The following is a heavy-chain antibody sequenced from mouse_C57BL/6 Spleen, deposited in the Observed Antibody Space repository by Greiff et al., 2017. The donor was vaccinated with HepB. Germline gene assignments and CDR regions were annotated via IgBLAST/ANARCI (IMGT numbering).Heavy chain of an antibody. CDR2: IDPSDSYT. V-gene: IGHV1-69*01. J-gene: IGHJ4*01. D-gene: IGHD3-3*01. CDR3: ARRQLGAMDY. CDR1: GYTFTSYW. Sequence: QVQLQQPGAELVMPGASVKLSCKASGYTFTSYWMHWVKQRPGQGLEWIGEIDPSDSYTNYNQKFKGKSTLTVDKSSSTAYMQLSSLTSEDSAVYYCARRQLGAMDYWGQGTSVTVSS.